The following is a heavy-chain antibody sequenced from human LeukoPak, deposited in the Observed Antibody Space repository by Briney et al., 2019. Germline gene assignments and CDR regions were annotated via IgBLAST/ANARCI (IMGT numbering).Heavy chain of an antibody. J-gene: IGHJ4*02. CDR1: GFTFSSYA. D-gene: IGHD2-2*01. CDR3: ARGGSSTSCDY. CDR2: ISSSNI. V-gene: IGHV3-21*01. Sequence: GGTLRLSCAASGFTFSSYAMSWVRQAPGKGLEWVSSISSSNIYYADSVKGRFTISRDNAKNSLYLQMNSLRAEDTAVYYCARGGSSTSCDYWGQGILVTVSS.